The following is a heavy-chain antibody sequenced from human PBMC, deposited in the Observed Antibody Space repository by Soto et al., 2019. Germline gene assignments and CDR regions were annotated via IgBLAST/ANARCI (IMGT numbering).Heavy chain of an antibody. CDR3: AKDKERGGYDSDFDS. Sequence: EVQLLESGGGLVQPGGSLRLSCAASAFTFTNYAMSWVRQAPGKGLEWVSTISAGGGGTSYADSVKGRFTISRDNSKNTLYLQMSSLRAEDTALYYCAKDKERGGYDSDFDSWGQGTLVTVSS. CDR2: ISAGGGGT. D-gene: IGHD3-3*01. CDR1: AFTFTNYA. V-gene: IGHV3-23*01. J-gene: IGHJ4*02.